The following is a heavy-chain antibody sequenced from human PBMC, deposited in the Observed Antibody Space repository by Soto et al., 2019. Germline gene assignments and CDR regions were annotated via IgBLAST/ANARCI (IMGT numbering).Heavy chain of an antibody. Sequence: PGXSLRLSCVASGFTFSTYAMNWVRQAPGKGLEWVSSISGGGGGTYYADSVKGRFTISRDNSKNTLYLQVSSLRAEDTAVYFCAKGPDYFDSWGQGTLVTVSS. CDR1: GFTFSTYA. V-gene: IGHV3-23*01. J-gene: IGHJ4*02. CDR2: ISGGGGGT. CDR3: AKGPDYFDS.